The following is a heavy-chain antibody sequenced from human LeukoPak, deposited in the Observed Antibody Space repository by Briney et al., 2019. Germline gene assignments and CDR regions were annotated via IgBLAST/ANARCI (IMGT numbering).Heavy chain of an antibody. CDR3: ARGCSSTTCYHNFDY. CDR1: GFRFTTYW. Sequence: GESLKISCKGSGFRFTTYWVGWVRQMPGKGLEWMGIIYPGDSNTRYSPSFQGQVTISADKSISTAYLQWSSLKASDTAIYYCARGCSSTTCYHNFDYWGQGTLVTVSS. D-gene: IGHD2-2*01. V-gene: IGHV5-51*01. J-gene: IGHJ4*02. CDR2: IYPGDSNT.